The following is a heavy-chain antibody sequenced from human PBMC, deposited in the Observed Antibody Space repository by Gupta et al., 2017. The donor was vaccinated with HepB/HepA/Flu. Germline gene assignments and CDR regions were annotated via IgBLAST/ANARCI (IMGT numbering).Heavy chain of an antibody. J-gene: IGHJ5*02. D-gene: IGHD4-11*01. Sequence: FTISRDNAKNSLYLQMNSLRAEDTAVYYCARDATDTVTRGGRRRGWFDPWGQGTLVTVSS. CDR3: ARDATDTVTRGGRRRGWFDP. V-gene: IGHV3-11*01.